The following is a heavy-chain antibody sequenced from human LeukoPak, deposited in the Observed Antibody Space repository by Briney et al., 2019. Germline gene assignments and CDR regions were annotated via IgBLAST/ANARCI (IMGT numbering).Heavy chain of an antibody. CDR2: ISYDGNDK. CDR3: AKSTAPAGYYLDY. V-gene: IGHV3-30*18. D-gene: IGHD2-2*01. J-gene: IGHJ4*02. CDR1: GFAFSTYG. Sequence: GGSLRLSCAASGFAFSTYGMHWVRQAPGKGLEWVAIISYDGNDKDYADSVRGRFTISRDNSKNTLYLQMNSLRGEDTAVYYCAKSTAPAGYYLDYWGQGILVTVSS.